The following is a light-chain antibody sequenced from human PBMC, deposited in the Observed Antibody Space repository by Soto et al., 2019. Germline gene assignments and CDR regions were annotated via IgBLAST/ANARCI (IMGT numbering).Light chain of an antibody. CDR3: TSYTSSSTWV. CDR1: TSDVGGYNY. J-gene: IGLJ3*02. Sequence: QFALTQPASVSGSPGQSITISCTGTTSDVGGYNYVSWFQQYPGKAPKLKIYEVSNRPSGVSNRFSGSKSGNTASLTISDLQAEDEADYYCTSYTSSSTWVFGGGTKLTVL. V-gene: IGLV2-14*01. CDR2: EVS.